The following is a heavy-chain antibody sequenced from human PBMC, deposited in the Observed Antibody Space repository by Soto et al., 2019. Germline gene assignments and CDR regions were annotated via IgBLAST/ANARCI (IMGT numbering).Heavy chain of an antibody. CDR3: ARAGGSYDILTGYYRADYYYYYYGMDV. Sequence: RGESLKISCKGSGYSFTSYWIGWVRQMPGKGLEWMGIIYPGDSDTRYSPSFQGQVTISADKSISTAYLQWSSLKASDTAMYYCARAGGSYDILTGYYRADYYYYYYGMDVWGQGTTVTVSS. D-gene: IGHD3-9*01. CDR2: IYPGDSDT. J-gene: IGHJ6*02. CDR1: GYSFTSYW. V-gene: IGHV5-51*01.